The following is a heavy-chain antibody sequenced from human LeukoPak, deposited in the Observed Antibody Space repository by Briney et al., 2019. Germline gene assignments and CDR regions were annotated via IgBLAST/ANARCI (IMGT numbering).Heavy chain of an antibody. D-gene: IGHD3-22*01. CDR3: TRRRAYDSSGSRGSVDYWGQGSVDY. Sequence: PGGSLRLSCTASGFTFGDYAMSWVRQAPGKGLEWVGFIRSKAYGGTTEYAASVKGRFTISRDDSKSIAYLQMNSLKTEDTAVYYCTRRRAYDSSGSRGSVDYWGQGSVDYWGQGTLVTVSS. J-gene: IGHJ4*02. CDR2: IRSKAYGGTT. V-gene: IGHV3-49*04. CDR1: GFTFGDYA.